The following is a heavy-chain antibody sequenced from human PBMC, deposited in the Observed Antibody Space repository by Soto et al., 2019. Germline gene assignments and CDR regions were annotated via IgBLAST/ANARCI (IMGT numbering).Heavy chain of an antibody. CDR2: INPNSGGT. CDR3: AREELPTYYYGMDV. D-gene: IGHD1-7*01. V-gene: IGHV1-2*02. CDR1: GYIFTGYH. Sequence: VQLVQSGVEVKKPGASVKVSCKASGYIFTGYHMHWVRQAPGQGLEWMGWINPNSGGTKYAQKFQGRVTMTRDTSISTAYMELSSLRSDDTAVYYCAREELPTYYYGMDVWCQGTTVTVSS. J-gene: IGHJ6*02.